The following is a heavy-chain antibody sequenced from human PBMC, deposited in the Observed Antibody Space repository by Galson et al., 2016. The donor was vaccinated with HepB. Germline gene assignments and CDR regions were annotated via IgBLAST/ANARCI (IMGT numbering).Heavy chain of an antibody. CDR1: GGNLNTYA. CDR3: VRDRLRTIAGAGLKVGNHSRLDY. V-gene: IGHV1-69*13. D-gene: IGHD6-19*01. J-gene: IGHJ4*02. Sequence: SVKVSCKASGGNLNTYAINWVRQAPGQGLEWMGGVIPIFGTTNYQQKFQGRVTISADESTRTAYMELSSRRFQDMAVYYCVRDRLRTIAGAGLKVGNHSRLDYWSQGTLVTVSS. CDR2: VIPIFGTT.